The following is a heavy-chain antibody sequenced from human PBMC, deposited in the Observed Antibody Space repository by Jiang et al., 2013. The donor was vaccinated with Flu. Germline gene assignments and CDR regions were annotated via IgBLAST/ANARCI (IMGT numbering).Heavy chain of an antibody. V-gene: IGHV4-30-2*01. J-gene: IGHJ4*02. CDR2: IFHGGRP. Sequence: GLVKPSQTLSLTCSVSGDSISSAGYSWSWIRQAPGKGLEWIGYIFHGGRPCYNPSLRSRVSISVDRSKNQFSLTLNSVTAADTAVYYCTRGRVQLPDYWGPGTQVTVSS. CDR3: TRGRVQLPDY. D-gene: IGHD6-6*01. CDR1: GDSISSAGYS.